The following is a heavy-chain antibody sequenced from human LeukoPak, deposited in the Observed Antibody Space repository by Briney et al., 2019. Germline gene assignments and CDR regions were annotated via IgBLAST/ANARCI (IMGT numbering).Heavy chain of an antibody. CDR3: ARDSKVGHVDTAMSYYYYYGMDV. J-gene: IGHJ6*02. CDR1: GGSISSYY. D-gene: IGHD5-18*01. Sequence: PSETLSLTCTVSGGSISSYYWSWIRQPPGKGLEWVGYIYYSVSTNYNPSLKSRVAISVDTAKNQFSLKLSSVTAADTAVYYCARDSKVGHVDTAMSYYYYYGMDVWGQGTTVTVSS. V-gene: IGHV4-59*01. CDR2: IYYSVST.